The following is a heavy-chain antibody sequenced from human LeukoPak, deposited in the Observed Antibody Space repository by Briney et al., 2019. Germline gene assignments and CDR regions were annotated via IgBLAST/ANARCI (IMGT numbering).Heavy chain of an antibody. CDR1: GFTFSSYA. J-gene: IGHJ3*02. V-gene: IGHV3-9*01. CDR2: ISWNSGYT. CDR3: AKDINFRDYYDSSGYKRVGHAFDI. Sequence: PGGSLRLSCAASGFTFSSYAMHWVRQAPGKGLEWVLGISWNSGYTDYADSVRGRFTISRDNAKNSLYLLMNSLRAEDTALYYCAKDINFRDYYDSSGYKRVGHAFDIWGQGTMVTVSS. D-gene: IGHD3-22*01.